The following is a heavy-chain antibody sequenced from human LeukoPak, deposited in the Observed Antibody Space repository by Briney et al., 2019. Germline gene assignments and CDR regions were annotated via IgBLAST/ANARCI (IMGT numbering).Heavy chain of an antibody. D-gene: IGHD2-2*01. CDR2: ISSDGNKK. CDR3: AKTQDCSSTDCYRAFDI. V-gene: IGHV3-30-3*01. Sequence: GGSLRLSCAASEFTFSSRAMDWVRQAPGKGLEWVAIISSDGNKKDYADSVKGRFTISRDNSNNTLYLQMNSLRTDDTAVYFCAKTQDCSSTDCYRAFDIWGQGTMVTVSS. J-gene: IGHJ3*02. CDR1: EFTFSSRA.